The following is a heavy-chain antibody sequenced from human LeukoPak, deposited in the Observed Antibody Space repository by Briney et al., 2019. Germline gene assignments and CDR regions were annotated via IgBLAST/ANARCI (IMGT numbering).Heavy chain of an antibody. V-gene: IGHV1-18*01. CDR3: ARAGSGYYSLYYYYYMDV. CDR2: ISAYNGNT. Sequence: GASVKVSCKASGYTFTSYGISWVRQAPGQGLEWMGWISAYNGNTNYAQKLQGRVTMTTDTSTSTAYMELRSLRSDDTAAYYCARAGSGYYSLYYYYYMDVWGKGTTVTISS. CDR1: GYTFTSYG. J-gene: IGHJ6*03. D-gene: IGHD3-22*01.